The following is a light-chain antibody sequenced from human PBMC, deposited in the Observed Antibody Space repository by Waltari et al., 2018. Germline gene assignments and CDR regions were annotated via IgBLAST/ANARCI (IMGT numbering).Light chain of an antibody. V-gene: IGKV3-11*01. J-gene: IGKJ2*03. CDR1: QSVSSY. CDR2: DAS. Sequence: EIVLTQSPATLSLSPGERATLSCRASQSVSSYLAWYQQKPGQAPRPLIYDASNRATGIPARFSGSGSGTEFTLTISSLQPDDFGSYYCQYYYLYSRGFGQGTKVEIK. CDR3: QYYYLYSRG.